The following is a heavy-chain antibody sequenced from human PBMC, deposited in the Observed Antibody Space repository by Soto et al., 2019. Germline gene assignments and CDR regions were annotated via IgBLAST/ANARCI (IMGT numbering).Heavy chain of an antibody. CDR3: AKTTQYYDILTGYLDY. J-gene: IGHJ4*02. CDR2: ISGSGGST. V-gene: IGHV3-23*01. D-gene: IGHD3-9*01. Sequence: EVQLLESGGGLVQPGGSLRLSCAASGFTFSSYAMSWVRQAPGKGLEWVSAISGSGGSTYYADSVKGRFTISRDNSNNTLYLQMNSLRAEDTAVYYCAKTTQYYDILTGYLDYWGQGTLVTVSS. CDR1: GFTFSSYA.